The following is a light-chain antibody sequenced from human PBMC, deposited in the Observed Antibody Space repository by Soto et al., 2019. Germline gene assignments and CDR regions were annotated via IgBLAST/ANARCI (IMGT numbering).Light chain of an antibody. CDR2: AAS. J-gene: IGKJ3*01. Sequence: DIQMTQSPSSLSASVGDRVTITCRASQSISSYLNWYQQKPGKAPKLLIYAASSLQSGVLSRFSGSGSGTDFTLTISSLQPEDFATYYCQQSYSTLGIFGPGTKVDIK. CDR3: QQSYSTLGI. V-gene: IGKV1-39*01. CDR1: QSISSY.